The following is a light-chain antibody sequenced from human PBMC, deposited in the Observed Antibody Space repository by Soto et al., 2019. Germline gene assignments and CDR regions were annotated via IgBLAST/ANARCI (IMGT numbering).Light chain of an antibody. CDR2: KAS. V-gene: IGKV1-5*03. CDR1: QSISTY. J-gene: IGKJ1*01. Sequence: DIQMTQSPSTLSASVGDTVTIACRASQSISTYLARYQQKPGRAPKLLIYKASSLESGVPSRFSGSGSGTEFTLTISSLQPDDFATCCCQQYNSYRWTVGLGTKVDIK. CDR3: QQYNSYRWT.